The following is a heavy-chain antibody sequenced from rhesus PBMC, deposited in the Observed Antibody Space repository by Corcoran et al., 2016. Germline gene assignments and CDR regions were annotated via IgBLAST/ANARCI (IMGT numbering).Heavy chain of an antibody. CDR3: AREPPAVPHCSGMYCRDAVDF. Sequence: QVQLQESGPGLVKPSETLSLTCGVSGGSVSSGNWWSWIRQPPGKGLEWIGYLSGSSGVTYYHPSLESRVTISTDTSKNQFSLRRTSLSAADTAVYYCAREPPAVPHCSGMYCRDAVDFWGQGLRVTVSS. J-gene: IGHJ3*01. CDR2: LSGSSGVT. D-gene: IGHD2-27*01. CDR1: GGSVSSGNW. V-gene: IGHV4-65*01.